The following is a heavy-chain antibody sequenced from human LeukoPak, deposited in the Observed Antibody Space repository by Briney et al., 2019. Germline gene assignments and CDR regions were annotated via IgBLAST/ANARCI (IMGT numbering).Heavy chain of an antibody. CDR3: TRGSSPIWQQTSA. CDR2: ISDNAVNT. D-gene: IGHD6-13*01. CDR1: GFTFSTYA. Sequence: GGSLRLSCAASGFTFSTYAMSWLRQAPGKGLEWVSTISDNAVNTFYAEPVKGRFSISRDNSKNTLFLQMDSLTVDDTAVYYCTRGSSPIWQQTSAWGQGILVTVSS. V-gene: IGHV3-23*01. J-gene: IGHJ4*02.